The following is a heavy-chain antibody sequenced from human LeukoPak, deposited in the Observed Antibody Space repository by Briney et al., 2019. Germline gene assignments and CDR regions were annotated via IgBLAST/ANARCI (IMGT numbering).Heavy chain of an antibody. CDR1: GFTFSSYD. V-gene: IGHV3-30*18. CDR3: AKPQVTANWYYFHY. Sequence: GSLRLSCAASGFTFSSYDMHWVRQAPGKGLEWVAVISSDGSNKFYADSVKGRFTISRDGSKNTLYLQMNSLRPDDTAVYFCAKPQVTANWYYFHYWGQGTLVTVSS. J-gene: IGHJ4*02. CDR2: ISSDGSNK. D-gene: IGHD2-21*02.